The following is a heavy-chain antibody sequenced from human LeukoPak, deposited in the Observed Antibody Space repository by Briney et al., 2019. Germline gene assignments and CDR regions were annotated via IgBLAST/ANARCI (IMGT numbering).Heavy chain of an antibody. Sequence: GESLKISCKASGYRFANYWIAWVRQMPGKGLDWMGITYPGDNDTRYSPSFQGQVTISADKSVSTAYLQWSSLKASDTAIYYCARLGGSCIADNSHSGFDYYYGMDVWGQGTTVTVSS. V-gene: IGHV5-51*01. CDR2: TYPGDNDT. D-gene: IGHD2-15*01. J-gene: IGHJ6*02. CDR1: GYRFANYW. CDR3: ARLGGSCIADNSHSGFDYYYGMDV.